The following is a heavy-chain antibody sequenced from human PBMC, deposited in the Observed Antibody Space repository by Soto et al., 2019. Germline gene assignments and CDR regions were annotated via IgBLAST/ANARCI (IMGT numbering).Heavy chain of an antibody. CDR1: GFTFSNYG. CDR2: ICSDGGST. D-gene: IGHD3-10*01. V-gene: IGHV3-64*01. J-gene: IGHJ6*02. CDR3: ARVWSFFYYTMDV. Sequence: ESGGGLVQPGGSLRLSCAASGFTFSNYGMHWVRQAPGKGLEYVSAICSDGGSTFYANSVKGRFTISRDNSKNTLYLQMGSVRAEDMAVYYCARVWSFFYYTMDVWGQGTTVIVSS.